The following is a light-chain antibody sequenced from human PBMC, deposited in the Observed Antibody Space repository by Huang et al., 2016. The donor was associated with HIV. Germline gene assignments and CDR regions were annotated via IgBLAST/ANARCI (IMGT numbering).Light chain of an antibody. CDR3: QQYSTYLFT. J-gene: IGKJ2*01. CDR1: QTVHAW. V-gene: IGKV1-5*03. CDR2: RAS. Sequence: DIQMTQSPSTLSASVGDRVTITCRASQTVHAWLSWYQQKPGKPPHLLIYRASSLQPGVPSGFTGSGSGTEFTLTIASLQPDDLGTYYCQQYSTYLFTFGQGTKLEIK.